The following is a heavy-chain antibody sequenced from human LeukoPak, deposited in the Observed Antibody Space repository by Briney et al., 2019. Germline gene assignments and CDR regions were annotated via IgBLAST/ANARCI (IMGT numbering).Heavy chain of an antibody. CDR1: GYSISSDYY. V-gene: IGHV4-38-2*02. CDR3: ARAPHFFDISGSRYYFDY. D-gene: IGHD3-22*01. CDR2: IYHSGST. Sequence: SETLSLTCTVSGYSISSDYYWGWIRQPPGMGLEWIGTIYHSGSTYYNPSLKSRVTISVDTSKNQFSLNLSSVTAADTAVYFCARAPHFFDISGSRYYFDYWGQGTLVTVSS. J-gene: IGHJ4*02.